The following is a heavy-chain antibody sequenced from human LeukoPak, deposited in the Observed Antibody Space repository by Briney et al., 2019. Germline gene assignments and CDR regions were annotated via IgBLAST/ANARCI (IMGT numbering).Heavy chain of an antibody. Sequence: GGTLRLSCAASGFTFSSYGMHWVRQAPGKGLEWVSGISYSGGTTHYAESVKGRFTISRNNYKNTLYLQMNSLRVEDTAIYSCAKTEGTYVGRDYHLSNIDYWGQGTLVTVSS. CDR3: AKTEGTYVGRDYHLSNIDY. V-gene: IGHV3-23*01. CDR1: GFTFSSYG. D-gene: IGHD3-16*01. CDR2: ISYSGGTT. J-gene: IGHJ4*02.